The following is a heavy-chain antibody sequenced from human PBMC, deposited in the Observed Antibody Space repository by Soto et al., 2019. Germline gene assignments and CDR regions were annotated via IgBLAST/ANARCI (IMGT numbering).Heavy chain of an antibody. CDR3: AREELKIYYYYGMDG. V-gene: IGHV1-18*04. Sequence: ASVKVSFNASGYTYTSYGISWLRHAPGQGLEGMGWISAYTGNTNYAQTLQGRATMTTDTSTSTAYMQLRSLRSDDTAVYYCAREELKIYYYYGMDGWGQGTPVTVSS. CDR1: GYTYTSYG. J-gene: IGHJ6*02. CDR2: ISAYTGNT. D-gene: IGHD1-26*01.